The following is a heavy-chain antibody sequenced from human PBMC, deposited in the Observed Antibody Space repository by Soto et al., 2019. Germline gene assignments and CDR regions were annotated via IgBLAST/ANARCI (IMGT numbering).Heavy chain of an antibody. CDR3: AKSYYDTTGFAVDP. D-gene: IGHD3-22*01. CDR2: MYYSGSF. V-gene: IGHV4-59*02. Sequence: QTQLQESGPGLVKPSETLSLTCTVSGASVGTGYWSWIRQPPGKGLEWIGFMYYSGSFNYNPPLRSRVTISVDTSKNQFSLKVTSVTADATAVYFCAKSYYDTTGFAVDPWGQGTLVTVSS. CDR1: GASVGTGY. J-gene: IGHJ5*02.